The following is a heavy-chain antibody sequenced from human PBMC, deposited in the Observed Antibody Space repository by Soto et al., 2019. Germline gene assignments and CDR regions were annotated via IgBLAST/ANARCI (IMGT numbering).Heavy chain of an antibody. V-gene: IGHV4-39*01. CDR2: SYYSGTT. Sequence: SETLSLTCTVSGNSISVHSYYWTWIRQPPGKGLEWIGSSYYSGTTYFNPSLASRVSISLDRSNNQCSLKLKSVTAADTAVYYCARQGASGYYTDYYYGMDVWGQGTTVTVSS. CDR1: GNSISVHSYY. J-gene: IGHJ6*02. D-gene: IGHD3-3*01. CDR3: ARQGASGYYTDYYYGMDV.